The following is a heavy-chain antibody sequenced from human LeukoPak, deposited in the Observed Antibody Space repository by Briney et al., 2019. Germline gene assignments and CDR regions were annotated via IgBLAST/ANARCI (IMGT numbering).Heavy chain of an antibody. V-gene: IGHV1-24*01. CDR3: ATDCSSTSCRDY. Sequence: ASVKVSCKVSGYTLTELSMHWVRQAPGKGLEWMGGFDPEDGETIYAQKFQGRVAMTEDTSTDTAYMELSSLRSEDTAVYYCATDCSSTSCRDYWGQGTLVTVSS. CDR1: GYTLTELS. CDR2: FDPEDGET. D-gene: IGHD2-2*01. J-gene: IGHJ4*02.